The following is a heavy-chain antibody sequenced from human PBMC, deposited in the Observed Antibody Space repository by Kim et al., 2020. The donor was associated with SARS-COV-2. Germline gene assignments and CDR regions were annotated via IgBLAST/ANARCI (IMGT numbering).Heavy chain of an antibody. D-gene: IGHD6-19*01. J-gene: IGHJ4*02. V-gene: IGHV1-69*13. CDR1: GGTFSSYA. CDR3: ALGGDIVARWYSSGWCLDY. Sequence: SVKVSCKASGGTFSSYAISGVRQAPGQGLEWMGGIIPIFGTANYAQKFQGRVTITADESTRTAYMELSSLRSEDTAVYYCALGGDIVARWYSSGWCLDYWGRGTLVTVSS. CDR2: IIPIFGTA.